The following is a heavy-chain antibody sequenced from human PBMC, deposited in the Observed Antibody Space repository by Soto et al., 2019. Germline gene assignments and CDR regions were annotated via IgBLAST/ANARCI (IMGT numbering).Heavy chain of an antibody. CDR1: GGSISSSSYY. V-gene: IGHV4-39*01. CDR2: IYYSGST. J-gene: IGHJ4*02. Sequence: QLQLQESGPGLVKPSETLSLTCTVSGGSISSSSYYWGWIRQPPGKGLEWIGSIYYSGSTYYNPSLKSRVTISVDTSKNQFSLKLSSVTAADTAVYYCASGGYGSDPKHWGQGTLVTVSS. D-gene: IGHD3-10*01. CDR3: ASGGYGSDPKH.